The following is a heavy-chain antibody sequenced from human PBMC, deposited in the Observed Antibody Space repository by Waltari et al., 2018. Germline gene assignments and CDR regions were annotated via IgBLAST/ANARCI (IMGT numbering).Heavy chain of an antibody. CDR2: IIPIFGTA. CDR1: GGTFSSYA. V-gene: IGHV1-69*13. D-gene: IGHD6-13*01. J-gene: IGHJ4*02. CDR3: ARPAYSSSWQGWELDY. Sequence: QVQLVQSGAEVKKPGSSVKVSCKASGGTFSSYAISWVRQAPGQGLEWMGGIIPIFGTANYAQKFQGRVTITADESTSTAYMELSSLISEDTAVYYCARPAYSSSWQGWELDYWGQGTLVTVSS.